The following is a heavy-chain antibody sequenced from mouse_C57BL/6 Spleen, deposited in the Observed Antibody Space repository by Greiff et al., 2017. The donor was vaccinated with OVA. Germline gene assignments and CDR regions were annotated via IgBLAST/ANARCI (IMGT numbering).Heavy chain of an antibody. CDR2: ISSGGSYT. CDR1: GFTFSSYG. V-gene: IGHV5-6*01. Sequence: EVQRVESGGDLVKPGGSLKLSCAASGFTFSSYGMSWVRQTPDKRLEWVATISSGGSYTYYPDSVKGRFTISRDNAKNTLYLQMSSLKSEDTAMYYCARDYGSSYRWYFDVWGTGTTVTVSS. D-gene: IGHD1-1*01. J-gene: IGHJ1*03. CDR3: ARDYGSSYRWYFDV.